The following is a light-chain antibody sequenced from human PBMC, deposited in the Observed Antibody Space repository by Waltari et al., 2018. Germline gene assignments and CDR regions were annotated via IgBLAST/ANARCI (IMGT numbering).Light chain of an antibody. V-gene: IGKV1-5*03. CDR3: QEYDSLPVT. J-gene: IGKJ4*01. CDR1: QSVKNN. Sequence: DIQMTQSPSTLSASVGDRNTITCRTSQSVKNNLAWYQQKPGKAPKVRIHKASRLEGGVPSRFSGSGYGTEFTLTISSLQPDDFATYYCQEYDSLPVTFGGGTRVEIK. CDR2: KAS.